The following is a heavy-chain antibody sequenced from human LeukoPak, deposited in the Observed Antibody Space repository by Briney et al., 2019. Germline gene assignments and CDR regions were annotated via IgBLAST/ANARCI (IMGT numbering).Heavy chain of an antibody. D-gene: IGHD4-17*01. J-gene: IGHJ4*02. CDR2: IYYSGST. V-gene: IGHV4-59*01. CDR3: AREAYGARTYYRTGRIPYYFDY. Sequence: SETLSLTCTVSGGSISSYYWSWIRQPPGKGLEWIGYIYYSGSTNYNPSLKSRVTISVDTSKNQFSLKLSSVTAADTAVYYCAREAYGARTYYRTGRIPYYFDYWGQGTLVTVSS. CDR1: GGSISSYY.